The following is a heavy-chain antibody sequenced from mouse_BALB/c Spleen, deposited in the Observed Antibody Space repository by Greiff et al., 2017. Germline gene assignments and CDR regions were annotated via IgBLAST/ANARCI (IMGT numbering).Heavy chain of an antibody. CDR2: ISYSGST. CDR1: GYSITSDYA. V-gene: IGHV3-2*02. D-gene: IGHD1-1*01. J-gene: IGHJ1*01. Sequence: EVKLQESGPGLVKPSQSLSLTCPVTGYSITSDYAWNWIRQFPGNKLEWMGYISYSGSTSYNPSLKSRISITRDTSKNQFFLQLNSVTTEDTATYYCARLYYGYWYFDVWGAGTTVTVSS. CDR3: ARLYYGYWYFDV.